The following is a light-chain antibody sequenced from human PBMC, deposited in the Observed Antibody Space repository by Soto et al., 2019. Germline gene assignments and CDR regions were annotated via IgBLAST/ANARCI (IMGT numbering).Light chain of an antibody. CDR2: KAS. CDR3: QQYNSYSWT. CDR1: QSISSW. V-gene: IGKV1-5*03. Sequence: DLQMTQSPSTLSASVGDRVTITCRASQSISSWLAWYQQKPGKAPKLLIYKASSLESGVPSRFSGSGSGTEFTLTISSLQPDDFATYYCQQYNSYSWTFGKGTKV. J-gene: IGKJ1*01.